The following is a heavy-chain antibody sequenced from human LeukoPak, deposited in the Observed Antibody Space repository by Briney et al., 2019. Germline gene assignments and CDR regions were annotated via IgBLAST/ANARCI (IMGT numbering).Heavy chain of an antibody. V-gene: IGHV3-21*01. CDR3: ARPHNYDFWSGPSR. Sequence: GGSLRLSCAASGFTFSSYNMNWVRQAPGKGLEWVSSISSSSTYKDYADSVKGRFTISRDNAKNSLYLQMNSLRAEDTAVYDCARPHNYDFWSGPSRWGQGTLVTVSS. CDR2: ISSSSTYK. J-gene: IGHJ4*02. CDR1: GFTFSSYN. D-gene: IGHD3-3*01.